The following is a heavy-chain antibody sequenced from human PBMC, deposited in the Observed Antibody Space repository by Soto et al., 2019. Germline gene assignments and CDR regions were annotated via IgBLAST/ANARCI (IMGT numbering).Heavy chain of an antibody. J-gene: IGHJ4*02. CDR1: GDTFSFYT. D-gene: IGHD2-15*01. V-gene: IGHV1-69*02. Sequence: SVKVSCKASGDTFSFYTINWVRQAPGLGLEWMGRVNPIVSMSNYAQKFQGRVTITADKSINTAYVQWSSLKASDTAIYYCARMNGGRDYWGQGTPVTVSS. CDR2: VNPIVSMS. CDR3: ARMNGGRDY.